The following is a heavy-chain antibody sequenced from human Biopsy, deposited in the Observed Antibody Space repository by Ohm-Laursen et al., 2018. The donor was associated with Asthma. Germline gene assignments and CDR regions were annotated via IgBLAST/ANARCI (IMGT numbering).Heavy chain of an antibody. D-gene: IGHD3-9*01. J-gene: IGHJ5*02. Sequence: TQTLTLTCSFSGVSLRTPGVGVGWIRQSPGKALEWLALIYWDDYNLFRPSLKRRLTITKDPSENQVVLTMTKMDPVDSGTYYCALSQDSGFDDHSPSWFDPWGQGTLVTVSS. CDR3: ALSQDSGFDDHSPSWFDP. CDR2: IYWDDYN. CDR1: GVSLRTPGVG. V-gene: IGHV2-5*02.